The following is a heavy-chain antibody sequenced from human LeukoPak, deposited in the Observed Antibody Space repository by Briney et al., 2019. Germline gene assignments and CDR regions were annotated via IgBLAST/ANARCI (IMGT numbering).Heavy chain of an antibody. Sequence: SETLSLTCTVSGGSVSSGNFHWNWIRQHPGKGLEWIGYISHSGSTFYNPSLKIRPTISIDTSKNQFSLKLNSVTAADTAVYFCAREGTAPIFDCWGQGTLVTVSS. V-gene: IGHV4-31*03. CDR2: ISHSGST. D-gene: IGHD1/OR15-1a*01. CDR1: GGSVSSGNFH. J-gene: IGHJ4*02. CDR3: AREGTAPIFDC.